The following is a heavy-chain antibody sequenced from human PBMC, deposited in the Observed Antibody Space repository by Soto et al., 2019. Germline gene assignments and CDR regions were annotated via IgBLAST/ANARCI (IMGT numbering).Heavy chain of an antibody. Sequence: SETLSLTCTVSGGSISSNSYYWGWIRQPPGKGLEWIGSIYYSGNTYYNPSLKSRVTISVDTSKNQFSLKLTSVTAADTAVYYCARRAGYNWNNHDYWGQGTLVTVSS. V-gene: IGHV4-39*01. J-gene: IGHJ4*02. CDR1: GGSISSNSYY. CDR2: IYYSGNT. CDR3: ARRAGYNWNNHDY. D-gene: IGHD1-20*01.